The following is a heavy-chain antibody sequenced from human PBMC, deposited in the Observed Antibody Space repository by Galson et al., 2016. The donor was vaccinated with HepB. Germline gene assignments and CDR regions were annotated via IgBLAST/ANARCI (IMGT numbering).Heavy chain of an antibody. CDR3: ARDSCNSSRCYEWDYYGMDV. V-gene: IGHV3-30-3*01. D-gene: IGHD2-2*01. CDR1: GFTFSSYA. Sequence: SLRLSCAASGFTFSSYAMHWVRQAPGKGLEWVAVISYDGSNKYYADSVKGRFIISRDNSKNTLYVQMNSLRAEDTAVYYCARDSCNSSRCYEWDYYGMDVWGQGTTVTVSS. CDR2: ISYDGSNK. J-gene: IGHJ6*02.